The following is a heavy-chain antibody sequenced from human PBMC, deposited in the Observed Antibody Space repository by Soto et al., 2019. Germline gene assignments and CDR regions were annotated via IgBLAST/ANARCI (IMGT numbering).Heavy chain of an antibody. V-gene: IGHV3-15*01. CDR2: IKSKTDGGTT. CDR3: TREALTTSGGEYYSYGMYV. D-gene: IGHD4-4*01. Sequence: EVQLVESGGGLVKPGGSLRLSCAASGFTFSNAWMSWVRQAPGKGLEGVCRIKSKTDGGTTDYAAPVKGRFTISRDNSKNTLYLQMNSLKTEDTAVYYSTREALTTSGGEYYSYGMYVWGQGTTVTVCS. CDR1: GFTFSNAW. J-gene: IGHJ6*02.